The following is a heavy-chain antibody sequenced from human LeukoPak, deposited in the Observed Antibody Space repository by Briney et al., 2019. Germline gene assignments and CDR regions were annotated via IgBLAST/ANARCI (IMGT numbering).Heavy chain of an antibody. CDR3: ARTLVVVAGNAFDN. CDR1: GYTFTSYA. J-gene: IGHJ3*02. V-gene: IGHV7-4-1*02. CDR2: INTNTGNP. Sequence: ASVKVSCKASGYTFTSYAMNWVRQAPGQGLEWMGWINTNTGNPTYAQGFTGRFVFSLDTSVSTAYLQISSLKAEDTAVYYCARTLVVVAGNAFDNWGQGTMVTVSS. D-gene: IGHD2-15*01.